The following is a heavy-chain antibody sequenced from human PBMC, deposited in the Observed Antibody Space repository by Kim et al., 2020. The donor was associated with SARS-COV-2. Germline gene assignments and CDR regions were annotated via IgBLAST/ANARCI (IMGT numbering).Heavy chain of an antibody. Sequence: SETLSLTCTVSGGSVSSGSYYWSWIRQPPGKGLEWIGYIYYSGSTNYNPSLKSRVTISVDTSKNQFSLKLSSVTAADTAVYYCARVPQGSSGYWGWFDPWGQGTLVTVSS. CDR1: GGSVSSGSYY. D-gene: IGHD3-22*01. V-gene: IGHV4-61*01. J-gene: IGHJ5*02. CDR2: IYYSGST. CDR3: ARVPQGSSGYWGWFDP.